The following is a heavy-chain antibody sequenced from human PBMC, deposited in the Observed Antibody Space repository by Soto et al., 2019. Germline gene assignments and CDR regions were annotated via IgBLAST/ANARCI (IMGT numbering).Heavy chain of an antibody. D-gene: IGHD3-10*01. V-gene: IGHV4-31*03. CDR1: GGSISSGGYY. J-gene: IGHJ4*02. CDR3: ARGVTMVRGVIHTPYFDY. Sequence: SEILSLTCTVSGGSISSGGYYWSWIRQHPGKGLEWIGHIYYSGSTYYNPSLKSRVTISVDTSKNQFSLKLSSVTAADTAVYYCARGVTMVRGVIHTPYFDYWGQGTLVTVSS. CDR2: IYYSGST.